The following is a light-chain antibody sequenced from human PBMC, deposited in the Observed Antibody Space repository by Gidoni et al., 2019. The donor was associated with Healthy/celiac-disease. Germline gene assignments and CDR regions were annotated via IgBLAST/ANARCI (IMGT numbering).Light chain of an antibody. CDR2: GAP. CDR3: QQYGSSPLT. J-gene: IGKJ4*01. CDR1: QSVSSSY. Sequence: ELVLTQSPGTLSLSPGQRATLSCRASQSVSSSYLAWYQQKPGPAPRPPIYGAPSRATGIPDRFSGSGSGTDFTLTISRLEPEDLAVYYCQQYGSSPLTFXGXTKVEIK. V-gene: IGKV3-20*01.